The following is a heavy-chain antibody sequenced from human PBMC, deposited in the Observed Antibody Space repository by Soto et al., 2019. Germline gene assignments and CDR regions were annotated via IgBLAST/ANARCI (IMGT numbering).Heavy chain of an antibody. D-gene: IGHD2-21*01. Sequence: EEQLVESGGGLVRPGGSLRLSCAVSGFSVSTNFMNWVSQAPGREPQWVAGLYPGPGPYYADPVQGRFIISEDDYTNTLFLHLTNMRAEDTAVYYGARQCDGECSNAVPLWGQGTMVTVSS. CDR3: ARQCDGECSNAVPL. J-gene: IGHJ3*01. V-gene: IGHV3-66*04. CDR2: LYPGPGP. CDR1: GFSVSTNF.